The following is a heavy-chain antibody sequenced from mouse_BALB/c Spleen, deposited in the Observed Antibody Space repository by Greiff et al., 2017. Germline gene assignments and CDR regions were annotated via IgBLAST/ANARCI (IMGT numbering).Heavy chain of an antibody. V-gene: IGHV5-6*01. J-gene: IGHJ2*01. CDR1: GFTFSSYG. CDR2: ISSGGSYT. Sequence: EVKLVESGGDLVKPGGSLKLSCAASGFTFSSYGMSWVRQPPDKRLEWVATISSGGSYTYYPDSVKGRFTISRDNAKNTLYLQMSSLKSEDTAMYYCARHGDYYGSSPPYFGNWGQGTTRTVSS. CDR3: ARHGDYYGSSPPYFGN. D-gene: IGHD1-1*01.